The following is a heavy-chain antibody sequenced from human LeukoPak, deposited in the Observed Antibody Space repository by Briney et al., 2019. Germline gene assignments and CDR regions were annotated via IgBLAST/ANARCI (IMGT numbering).Heavy chain of an antibody. CDR2: IHSSGNT. Sequence: PSETLSLTCTVSGGSISSYYWSWIRQPPGKALEWIGYIHSSGNTVYNPSLKSRVTIAVDTSKNQFSLKLSSVTAVDTAIYYCVRHGGSYFIYWGQGTLVTVSS. J-gene: IGHJ4*02. D-gene: IGHD1-26*01. CDR3: VRHGGSYFIY. V-gene: IGHV4-59*08. CDR1: GGSISSYY.